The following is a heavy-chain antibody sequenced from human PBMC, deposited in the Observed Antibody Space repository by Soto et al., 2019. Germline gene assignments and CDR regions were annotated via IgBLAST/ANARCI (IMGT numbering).Heavy chain of an antibody. V-gene: IGHV4-61*01. Sequence: QVQLQESGPGLVRPSETLSLTCTVSGDSVTSGSCYWSWIRQPPGKTLEWIGYIHYSGTANYNPPLNSRVTIALDKSKNQFSLKLSSVNAADTGVYFCASDCRYGGTTAIDYLSQGALITVS. J-gene: IGHJ4*02. CDR2: IHYSGTA. CDR3: ASDCRYGGTTAIDY. CDR1: GDSVTSGSCY. D-gene: IGHD4-17*01.